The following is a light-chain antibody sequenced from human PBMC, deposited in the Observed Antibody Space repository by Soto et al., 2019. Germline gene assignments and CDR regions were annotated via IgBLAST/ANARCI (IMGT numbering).Light chain of an antibody. CDR1: SSDVGGYNY. V-gene: IGLV2-8*01. Sequence: QSALTQPPSASGSPGQSVTISCTGTSSDVGGYNYVSWYQQHPGKAPKLIIYEVSKRPSGVPDRLSGSKSGNTAALTVPGLQAEDEADYYCASYAGSSVLFGGGTKLTVL. CDR3: ASYAGSSVL. CDR2: EVS. J-gene: IGLJ2*01.